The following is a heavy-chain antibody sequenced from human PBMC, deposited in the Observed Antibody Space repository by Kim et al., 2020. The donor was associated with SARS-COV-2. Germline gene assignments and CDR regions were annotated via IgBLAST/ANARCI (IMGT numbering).Heavy chain of an antibody. D-gene: IGHD6-13*01. CDR1: GYTFTSYG. V-gene: IGHV1-18*01. CDR3: ASLIAAAGREDYYYGMDV. J-gene: IGHJ6*02. CDR2: ISAYNGNT. Sequence: ASVKVSCKASGYTFTSYGISWVRQAPGQGLEWMGWISAYNGNTNYAQKLQGRVTMTTDTSTSTAYMELRSLRSDDTAVYYCASLIAAAGREDYYYGMDVWGQGTTVTVSS.